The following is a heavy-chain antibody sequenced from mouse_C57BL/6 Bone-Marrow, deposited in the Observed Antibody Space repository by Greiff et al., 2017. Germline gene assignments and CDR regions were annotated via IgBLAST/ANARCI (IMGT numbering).Heavy chain of an antibody. CDR1: GYSFTDYN. CDR3: ARGYDYDYAMDY. J-gene: IGHJ4*01. D-gene: IGHD2-4*01. V-gene: IGHV1-39*01. CDR2: INPNYGTT. Sequence: VQLQQSGPELVKPGASVKISCKASGYSFTDYNMNWVKQSNGKSLEWIGVINPNYGTTSYNQKFKGKATLTVDQSSSTAYIKLNSLTTEDAADYYCARGYDYDYAMDYWGQGTAVTVSS.